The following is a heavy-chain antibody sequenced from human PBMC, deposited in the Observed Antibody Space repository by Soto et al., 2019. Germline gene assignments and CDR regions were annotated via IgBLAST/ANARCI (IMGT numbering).Heavy chain of an antibody. Sequence: EVQLVESGGGLVQPRGSLRISCAASGFNFTSYWMHWVRQAPGKGLVWVSRINTDGSSTSYADSVKGRFTISRDNAKNTLFLQMNSLRAEDTAIYYCAKKELNSTGLFHWGQGTLVSVSS. J-gene: IGHJ4*02. D-gene: IGHD1-26*01. CDR3: AKKELNSTGLFH. CDR2: INTDGSST. CDR1: GFNFTSYW. V-gene: IGHV3-74*01.